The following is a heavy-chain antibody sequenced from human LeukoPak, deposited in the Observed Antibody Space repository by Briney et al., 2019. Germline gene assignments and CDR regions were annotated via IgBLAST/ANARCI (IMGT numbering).Heavy chain of an antibody. V-gene: IGHV3-23*01. CDR1: GFTVSDNY. D-gene: IGHD6-19*01. CDR3: AKDHSSGWYDY. CDR2: ISGSGGST. Sequence: GGSLRLSCAASGFTVSDNYMSWVRQAPGKGLEWVSAISGSGGSTYYADSVKGRFTISRDNSKNTLYLQMNSLRAEDTAVYYCAKDHSSGWYDYWGQGTLVTVSS. J-gene: IGHJ4*02.